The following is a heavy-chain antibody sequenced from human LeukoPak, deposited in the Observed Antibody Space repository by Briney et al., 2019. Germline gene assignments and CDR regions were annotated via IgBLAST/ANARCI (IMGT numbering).Heavy chain of an antibody. CDR2: ISAHNGYT. CDR1: GYTFTSYG. V-gene: IGHV1-18*01. J-gene: IGHJ4*02. D-gene: IGHD5-18*01. Sequence: ASVKVSCKASGYTFTSYGIDWVRQAPGQGLEWLGWISAHNGYTSDAQKFQGRVTMTTDTSTGTAYMELRSLRSDDTAVYYCARDRPWLDYWGQGTLVTVSS. CDR3: ARDRPWLDY.